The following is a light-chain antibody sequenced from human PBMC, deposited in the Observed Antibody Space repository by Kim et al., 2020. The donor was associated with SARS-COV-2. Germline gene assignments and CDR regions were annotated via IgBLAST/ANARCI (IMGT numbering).Light chain of an antibody. Sequence: SPPGRSSPLSCRASRGLGSISLARFQPRPAQAPRLLISCASTKATGIPDRFSGSGSGTDFTLTISRLEPEDFAVYYCQQYDTTPGSFGQGTKLEIK. CDR2: CAS. CDR1: RGLGSIS. V-gene: IGKV3-20*01. J-gene: IGKJ2*03. CDR3: QQYDTTPGS.